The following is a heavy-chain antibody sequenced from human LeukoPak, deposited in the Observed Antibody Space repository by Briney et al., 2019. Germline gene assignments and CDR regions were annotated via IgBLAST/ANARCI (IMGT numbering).Heavy chain of an antibody. Sequence: PGGSLRLSCAGSGFSFTNYAVTWVRQAPGKGLEWVSSFSSVGNTKYADSVQGRFTISRDDSKNTLYLQMDSLRAEDTAIYYCARQAVVDYFDYWGQGILVTVSS. CDR1: GFSFTNYA. V-gene: IGHV3-23*01. D-gene: IGHD3-22*01. J-gene: IGHJ4*02. CDR3: ARQAVVDYFDY. CDR2: FSSVGNT.